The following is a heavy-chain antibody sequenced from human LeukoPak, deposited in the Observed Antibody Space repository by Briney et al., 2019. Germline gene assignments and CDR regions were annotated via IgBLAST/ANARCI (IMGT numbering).Heavy chain of an antibody. CDR1: GFTFSNYW. V-gene: IGHV3-74*01. Sequence: QPGGSLRLSCAASGFTFSNYWMHWVRQAPGKGLVWVSRINSDGSSTSYADSVKGRFTISRDNAKNTLCLQMNSLRAEDTAVYYCARVSSGSYFGYYYYYMDVWGKGTTVTVSS. D-gene: IGHD1-26*01. CDR3: ARVSSGSYFGYYYYYMDV. J-gene: IGHJ6*03. CDR2: INSDGSST.